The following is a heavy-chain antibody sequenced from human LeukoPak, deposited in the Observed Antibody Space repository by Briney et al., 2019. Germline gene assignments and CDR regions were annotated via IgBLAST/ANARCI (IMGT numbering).Heavy chain of an antibody. V-gene: IGHV3-30*02. Sequence: GGSLRLSCAASGFTFSSYGMHWVRQAPGKGLEWVAFIRYDGSNKYYADSVEGRFTISRDNSKNTLYLQMNSLRAEDTAVYYCAKGAIPTRPDAFDIWGQGTMVTVSS. D-gene: IGHD3-16*01. CDR1: GFTFSSYG. CDR2: IRYDGSNK. CDR3: AKGAIPTRPDAFDI. J-gene: IGHJ3*02.